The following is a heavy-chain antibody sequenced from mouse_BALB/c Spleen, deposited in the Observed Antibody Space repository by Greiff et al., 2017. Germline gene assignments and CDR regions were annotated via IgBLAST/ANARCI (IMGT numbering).Heavy chain of an antibody. CDR3: TRSGYGNYGYAMDY. CDR2: IYPSDSYT. Sequence: VQLQQPGAELVRPGASVKLSCKASGYTFTSYWINWVKQRPGQGLEWIGNIYPSDSYTNYNQKFKDKATLTVDKSSSTAYMQLSSPTSEDSAVYYCTRSGYGNYGYAMDYWGQGTSVTVSS. CDR1: GYTFTSYW. V-gene: IGHV1-69*02. D-gene: IGHD2-10*02. J-gene: IGHJ4*01.